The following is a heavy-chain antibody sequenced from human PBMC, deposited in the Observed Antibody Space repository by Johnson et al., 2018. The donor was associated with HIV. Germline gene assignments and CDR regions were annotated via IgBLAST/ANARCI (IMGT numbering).Heavy chain of an antibody. CDR1: GFTFSSYW. CDR3: ARPIARGASDI. V-gene: IGHV3-7*05. D-gene: IGHD3-10*01. Sequence: EVQLVESGGGLVQPGGSLRLSCAASGFTFSSYWMSWVRQAPGKGLEWVANIKEDGSEKYYVDSVRGRFTISRDNAKNLLYLQMNSLRAEDTAVYYCARPIARGASDIWGHGTLVTVSS. CDR2: IKEDGSEK. J-gene: IGHJ3*02.